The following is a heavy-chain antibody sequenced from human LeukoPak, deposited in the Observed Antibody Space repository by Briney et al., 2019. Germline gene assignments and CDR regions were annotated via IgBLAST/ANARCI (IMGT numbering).Heavy chain of an antibody. CDR2: IIPIFGTA. V-gene: IGHV1-69*13. J-gene: IGHJ5*02. D-gene: IGHD2-2*02. CDR3: ARAIIVVVPAAIQRWFDP. Sequence: SVKVTCKASGYTFTSYAMNWVRQAPGQGLEWMGGIIPIFGTANYAQKFQGRVTITADESTSTAYMELSSLRSEDTAVYYCARAIIVVVPAAIQRWFDPWGQGTLVTVSS. CDR1: GYTFTSYA.